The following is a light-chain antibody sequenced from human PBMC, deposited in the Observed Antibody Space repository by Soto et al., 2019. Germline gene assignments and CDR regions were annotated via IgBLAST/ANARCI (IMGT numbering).Light chain of an antibody. J-gene: IGKJ5*01. CDR3: QQSLTMPIT. CDR1: QSINNY. CDR2: SAS. Sequence: DIHMTQSPAPLSVPLGDRVTITCRASQSINNYLHWYLQRPGQAPKLLIRSASTLQRGVPSRFSGSGSRTEFTLTIADLQPDDFGTYYCQQSLTMPITFGHGTRLEIK. V-gene: IGKV1-39*01.